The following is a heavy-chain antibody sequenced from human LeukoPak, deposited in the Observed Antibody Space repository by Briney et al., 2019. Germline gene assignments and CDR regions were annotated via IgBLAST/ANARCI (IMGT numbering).Heavy chain of an antibody. J-gene: IGHJ4*02. D-gene: IGHD3-22*01. Sequence: GASVKVSCKASGGTFSSYAISWVRQAPGQGLEWMGGIIPIFGTANYAQKFQGRVTITADESTSTAYMELSSLRSEDTAVYYCARDLGGYYGSSGPGRYFDYWGQGTLVTVSS. CDR3: ARDLGGYYGSSGPGRYFDY. CDR1: GGTFSSYA. V-gene: IGHV1-69*13. CDR2: IIPIFGTA.